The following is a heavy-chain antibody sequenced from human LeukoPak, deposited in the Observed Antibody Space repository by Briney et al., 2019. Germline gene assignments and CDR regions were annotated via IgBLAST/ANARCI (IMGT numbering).Heavy chain of an antibody. D-gene: IGHD6-19*01. CDR2: INPNSGNT. CDR3: ARGRGSGGWLSRAAGYYFDY. V-gene: IGHV1-8*01. Sequence: RASVNVSCKASGYTFTSYNINWVRQATGQGLEWMGWINPNSGNTGYAQKFQGRVTITRNTSISTAYMELSSLRSEDPAVYSCARGRGSGGWLSRAAGYYFDYWGQGTLVTVSS. J-gene: IGHJ4*02. CDR1: GYTFTSYN.